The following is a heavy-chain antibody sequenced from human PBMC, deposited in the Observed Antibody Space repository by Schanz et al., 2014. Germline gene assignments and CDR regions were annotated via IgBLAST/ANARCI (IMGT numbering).Heavy chain of an antibody. CDR1: GFTFSDYS. V-gene: IGHV3-21*01. CDR2: ISDSSSYI. Sequence: EVHLVESGGGLVKPGGSLRLSCGASGFTFSDYSMNWVRQAPGKGLEWVSSISDSSSYIYYADSVKGRFTISRDNAKNSLYLQMSSLRAEDTAVYYCERFQSPHQPFDYWGQGALVTVSS. CDR3: ERFQSPHQPFDY. D-gene: IGHD2-2*01. J-gene: IGHJ4*02.